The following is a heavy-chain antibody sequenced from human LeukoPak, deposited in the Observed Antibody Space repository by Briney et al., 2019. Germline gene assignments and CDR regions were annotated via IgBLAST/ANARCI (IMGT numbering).Heavy chain of an antibody. CDR2: INWNGDNT. CDR3: ASWYYFGSGSYASLYYFDF. D-gene: IGHD3-10*01. V-gene: IGHV3-20*04. Sequence: PGGSLRLSCVASGFTFDDYGMSWVRQPPGKGLEWVSGINWNGDNTGYADSVKGRFTISRDNAKNSLYLQMDSLRAEDTAFYYCASWYYFGSGSYASLYYFDFWGQGTLVTVSS. CDR1: GFTFDDYG. J-gene: IGHJ4*02.